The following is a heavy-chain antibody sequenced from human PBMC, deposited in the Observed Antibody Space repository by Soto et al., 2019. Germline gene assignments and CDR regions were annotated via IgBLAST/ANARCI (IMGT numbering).Heavy chain of an antibody. CDR3: ARVGRPGATVRGFDY. J-gene: IGHJ4*02. V-gene: IGHV3-33*01. Sequence: QVQLVESGGGVVQPGRSLRLSCAASGFTFSSYGMHWVRQAPGKGLEWVAVIWYDGSNKYYADSVKGRFTISRDNSKNTLYLQMNSLRAEDTAVYYCARVGRPGATVRGFDYWGQGTLVTVSS. CDR2: IWYDGSNK. CDR1: GFTFSSYG. D-gene: IGHD3-10*01.